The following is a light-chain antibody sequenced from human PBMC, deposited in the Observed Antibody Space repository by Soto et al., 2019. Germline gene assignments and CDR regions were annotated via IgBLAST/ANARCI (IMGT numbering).Light chain of an antibody. CDR2: DVS. CDR3: SSYTSSTTYV. CDR1: SSDVGGYNY. Sequence: VLAQPSSVSRSPGQSITISCTGTSSDVGGYNYVSWYQQHSGKAPKLMIYDVSNRPFGASTRYLVSQSGNTVSLTISGLQAEDEADYYCSSYTSSTTYVFGTGTKASVL. J-gene: IGLJ1*01. V-gene: IGLV2-14*01.